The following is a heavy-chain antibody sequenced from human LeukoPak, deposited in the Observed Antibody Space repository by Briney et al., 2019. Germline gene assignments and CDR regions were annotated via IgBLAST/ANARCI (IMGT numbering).Heavy chain of an antibody. CDR1: GGSISNYY. V-gene: IGHV4-59*01. Sequence: PAETLSLTCTVSGGSISNYYWSWIRQPPGKGLEWVGSINYSGSTTYNPALKSRGTITVDTSENQISLKLSTVTAAAPAAPYCAGDGESAVGACDLW. J-gene: IGHJ2*01. CDR3: AGDGESAVGACDL. CDR2: INYSGST. D-gene: IGHD2-15*01.